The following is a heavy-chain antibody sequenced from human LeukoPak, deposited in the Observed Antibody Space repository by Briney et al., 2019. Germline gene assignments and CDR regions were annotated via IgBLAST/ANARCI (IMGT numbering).Heavy chain of an antibody. CDR1: GFTFSSYA. Sequence: PGGSLRLSCAASGFTFSSYAMSRVRQAPGKGPEWVSTISIGGGRTYYAESVKGRFTVSKHTSKNTLYLQMNSLRAEDTAVYYCARKGIGSSRYQNMDVWGKGTTVTVSS. D-gene: IGHD6-25*01. CDR2: ISIGGGRT. V-gene: IGHV3-23*01. CDR3: ARKGIGSSRYQNMDV. J-gene: IGHJ6*03.